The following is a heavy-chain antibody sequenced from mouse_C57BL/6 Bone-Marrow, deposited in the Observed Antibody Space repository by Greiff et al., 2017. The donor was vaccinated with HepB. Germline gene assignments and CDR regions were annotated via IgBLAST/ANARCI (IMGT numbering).Heavy chain of an antibody. V-gene: IGHV10-1*01. Sequence: EVQLVESGGGLVQPKGSLKLSCAASGFSFNTYAMNWVRQAPGKGLEWVARIRSKSNNYATYYADSVKDRFTISRDDSESMLYLQMNNLKTEDTAMYYCVSGWLLGAMDYWGQGTSVTVSS. CDR3: VSGWLLGAMDY. D-gene: IGHD2-3*01. CDR2: IRSKSNNYAT. J-gene: IGHJ4*01. CDR1: GFSFNTYA.